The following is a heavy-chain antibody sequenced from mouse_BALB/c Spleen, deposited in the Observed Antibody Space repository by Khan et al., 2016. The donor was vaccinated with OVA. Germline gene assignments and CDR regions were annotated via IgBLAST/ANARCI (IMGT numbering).Heavy chain of an antibody. CDR1: GDSITSGY. J-gene: IGHJ2*01. CDR2: ISSSDST. D-gene: IGHD2-14*01. CDR3: ARWNYRYDGYFDY. Sequence: EVQLQESGPSLVKPSQTLSLTCSVTGDSITSGYWNWIRKFPGNKLEYMGYISSSDSTFYTPSLKSRISITRDTSKNPYYLQLNSETTEDTATYYCARWNYRYDGYFDYWGQGTTLTVSS. V-gene: IGHV3-8*02.